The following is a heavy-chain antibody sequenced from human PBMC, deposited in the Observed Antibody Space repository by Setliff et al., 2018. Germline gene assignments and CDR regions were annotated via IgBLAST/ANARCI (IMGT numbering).Heavy chain of an antibody. D-gene: IGHD3-16*02. V-gene: IGHV7-4-1*02. CDR3: ARASRFATIVWKGDYYMDV. CDR2: INTNTGNP. Sequence: PGPSVKVSCKASGYSFSTYAMSWIRQAPGRGLEWMGWINTNTGNPSYAQGFTGRFVFSLDTSVSTAYLQISSLKPEDTAMYYCARASRFATIVWKGDYYMDVWGKGTTVTVSS. J-gene: IGHJ6*03. CDR1: GYSFSTYA.